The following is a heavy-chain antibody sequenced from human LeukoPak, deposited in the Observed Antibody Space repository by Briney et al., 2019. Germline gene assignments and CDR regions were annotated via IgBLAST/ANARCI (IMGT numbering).Heavy chain of an antibody. V-gene: IGHV3-53*01. Sequence: GRSLRLSCAVSGFTASSNYMSWVRQTPGKGLEWVSVPYSSGDTYYADSVKGRFTISRDNAKNSLYLQMNSLRAEDTAVYYCARDGHYDILTGYFQDWGQGTLVTVSS. CDR1: GFTASSNY. J-gene: IGHJ1*01. D-gene: IGHD3-9*01. CDR2: PYSSGDT. CDR3: ARDGHYDILTGYFQD.